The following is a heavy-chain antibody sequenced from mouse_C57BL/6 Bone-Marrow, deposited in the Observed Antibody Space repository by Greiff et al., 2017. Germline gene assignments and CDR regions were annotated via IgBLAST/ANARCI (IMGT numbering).Heavy chain of an antibody. CDR2: IYPGGGYT. CDR1: GYTFTNYW. Sequence: VMLVESGAELVRPGTSVKMSCKASGYTFTNYWIGWAKQRPGHGLEWIGDIYPGGGYTNYNEKFKGKATLTADKSSSTAYMQFSSLTSEDSAIYYCARLYPNYFDYWGQGTTLTVSS. D-gene: IGHD2-12*01. J-gene: IGHJ2*01. V-gene: IGHV1-63*01. CDR3: ARLYPNYFDY.